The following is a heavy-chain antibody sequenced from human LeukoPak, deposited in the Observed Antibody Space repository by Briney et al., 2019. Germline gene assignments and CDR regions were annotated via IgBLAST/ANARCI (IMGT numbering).Heavy chain of an antibody. CDR3: ARDGGSYDSHPFDY. J-gene: IGHJ4*02. CDR1: GYTFTSSG. CDR2: ISAYNGNT. V-gene: IGHV1-18*01. D-gene: IGHD3-22*01. Sequence: GASVKVSCKASGYTFTSSGISWVRQAPGQGLEWMGWISAYNGNTNYAQKLQGRVTMTTDTSTSTAYMELRSLRSDDTAVYYCARDGGSYDSHPFDYWGQGTLVTVSS.